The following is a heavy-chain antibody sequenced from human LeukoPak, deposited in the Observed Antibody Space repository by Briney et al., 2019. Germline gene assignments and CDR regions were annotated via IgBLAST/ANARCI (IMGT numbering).Heavy chain of an antibody. CDR2: IYYTGNT. J-gene: IGHJ4*02. CDR3: ARDGEYYYDSSGYATHFDY. V-gene: IGHV4-39*07. CDR1: GVSISSSNSY. Sequence: SETLSLTCTVSGVSISSSNSYWGWIRQPPGKGLEWIGSIYYTGNTYYNPSLKSRVTMSVDTSKNQFSLKLSSVTAADTAVYYCARDGEYYYDSSGYATHFDYWGQGTLVTVSS. D-gene: IGHD3-22*01.